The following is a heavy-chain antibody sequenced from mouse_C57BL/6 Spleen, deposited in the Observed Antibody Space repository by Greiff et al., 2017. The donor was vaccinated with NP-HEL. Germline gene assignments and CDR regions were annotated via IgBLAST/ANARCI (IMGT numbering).Heavy chain of an antibody. D-gene: IGHD2-2*01. CDR3: TRPYGYDASFAY. CDR1: GYTFTDYE. Sequence: QVQLKESGAELVRPGASVTLSCKASGYTFTDYEMHWVKQTPVHGLEWIGAIDPETGGTAYNQKFKGKAILTADKSSSTAYMELRSLTSEDSAVYYCTRPYGYDASFAYWGQGTLVTVSA. V-gene: IGHV1-15*01. J-gene: IGHJ3*01. CDR2: IDPETGGT.